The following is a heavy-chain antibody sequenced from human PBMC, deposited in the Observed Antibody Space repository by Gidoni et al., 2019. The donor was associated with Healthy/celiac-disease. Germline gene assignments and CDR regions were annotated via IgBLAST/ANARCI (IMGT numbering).Heavy chain of an antibody. Sequence: QVQLQQWGAGLLKPSETLSLTCAVYGGSSSGYYWSWIRQPPGKGLEWIGKINHSGSTNYNPFLKSRVTISVDTSKNQFSLKLSCVTAADTAVYYCARGPRDRVNGTNRFDYWGQGTLVTVSS. CDR3: ARGPRDRVNGTNRFDY. J-gene: IGHJ4*02. CDR2: INHSGST. CDR1: GGSSSGYY. D-gene: IGHD1-20*01. V-gene: IGHV4-34*01.